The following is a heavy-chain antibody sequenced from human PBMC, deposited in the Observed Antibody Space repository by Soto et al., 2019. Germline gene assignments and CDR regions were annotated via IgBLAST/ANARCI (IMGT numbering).Heavy chain of an antibody. CDR1: GGSISSGDYY. J-gene: IGHJ5*02. CDR2: IYYSGST. D-gene: IGHD2-2*01. V-gene: IGHV4-30-4*01. Sequence: SETLSLTCTVSGGSISSGDYYWSWIRQPPGKGLEWIGYIYYSGSTYYNPSLKSRVTISVDTSKNQFSLKLSSVTAADTAVHSCARVDLGYCSSTSCSRFDPWGQGTMVTVSS. CDR3: ARVDLGYCSSTSCSRFDP.